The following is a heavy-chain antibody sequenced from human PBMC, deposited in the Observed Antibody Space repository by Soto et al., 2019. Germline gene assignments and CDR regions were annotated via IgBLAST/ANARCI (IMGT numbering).Heavy chain of an antibody. CDR2: INAGNGNT. V-gene: IGHV1-3*01. CDR1: GYTFTSYA. D-gene: IGHD3-3*01. J-gene: IGHJ6*01. Sequence: ASVKVSCKASGYTFTSYAIHWVRQAPGQRLEWMGWINAGNGNTKYSQKFQGRVTITRDTSASTAYMELSSLRSEDTAVYYCAREYYDFWSGYVTYGMDVWGQGTTLTV. CDR3: AREYYDFWSGYVTYGMDV.